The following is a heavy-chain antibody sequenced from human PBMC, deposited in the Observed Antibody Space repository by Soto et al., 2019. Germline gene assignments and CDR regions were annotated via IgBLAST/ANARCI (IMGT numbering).Heavy chain of an antibody. CDR2: LNRDGTST. J-gene: IGHJ4*02. CDR1: GFTFSNYW. D-gene: IGHD2-15*01. V-gene: IGHV3-74*01. Sequence: EVQLVESGGGLVQPGGSLRLSCAASGFTFSNYWMHWVRQAPGTGLVWVSRLNRDGTSTSYADSVKGRFTISRDNAKNTLYLQMNSLRDEDTGVYYCARAGSCNWEAYFDQWGQGTLVTVSS. CDR3: ARAGSCNWEAYFDQ.